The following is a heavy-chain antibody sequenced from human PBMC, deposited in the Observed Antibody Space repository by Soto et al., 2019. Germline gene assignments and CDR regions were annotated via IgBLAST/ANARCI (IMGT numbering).Heavy chain of an antibody. CDR2: IYYSGSA. D-gene: IGHD3-10*01. Sequence: SETLSLTCTVSGDSVTSVSDYWSWFRQPTGKGLEWIGYIYYSGSADYNPSLGSRVTISIDTSKNQFSLKLTSVTAADTAVYYCARGVGFGYYYYHMDLWGQGTTVT. CDR1: GDSVTSVSDY. CDR3: ARGVGFGYYYYHMDL. V-gene: IGHV4-61*01. J-gene: IGHJ6*02.